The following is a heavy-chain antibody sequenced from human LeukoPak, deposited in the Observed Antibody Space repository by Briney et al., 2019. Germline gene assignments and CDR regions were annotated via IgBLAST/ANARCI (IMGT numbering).Heavy chain of an antibody. D-gene: IGHD2-2*01. CDR1: GFTFSSYA. V-gene: IGHV3-23*01. Sequence: GGSLRLSCAASGFTFSSYAMSWVRQAPGKGLEWVSAISGSGGSTYYADSVKGRFTISRDNSKNTLYLQMNRLRAEDTAIYSCTKDALISYRGAWSQSDYWGQGTLVTVSS. CDR2: ISGSGGST. J-gene: IGHJ4*02. CDR3: TKDALISYRGAWSQSDY.